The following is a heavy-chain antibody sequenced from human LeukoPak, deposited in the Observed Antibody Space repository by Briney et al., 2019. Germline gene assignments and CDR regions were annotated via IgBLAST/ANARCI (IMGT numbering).Heavy chain of an antibody. CDR2: ISGYTGQT. V-gene: IGHV1-18*01. Sequence: ASVKVSCKASGYTFSTHGISWVRQAPGQGLEWMGWISGYTGQTEYSQKLQGRVTMTTDTSTSTAYMELMSLTFDDTAVYYCARDIAKSQFDYWGQGTLVTVSS. J-gene: IGHJ4*02. D-gene: IGHD3-16*02. CDR1: GYTFSTHG. CDR3: ARDIAKSQFDY.